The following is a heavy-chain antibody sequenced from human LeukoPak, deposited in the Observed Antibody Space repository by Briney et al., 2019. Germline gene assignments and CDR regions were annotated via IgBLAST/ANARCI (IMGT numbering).Heavy chain of an antibody. CDR1: GFTFSSYA. CDR2: ISYDGSNK. J-gene: IGHJ4*02. D-gene: IGHD3-22*01. CDR3: AKVGYDSSGYPY. V-gene: IGHV3-30-3*01. Sequence: GGSLRLSCAASGFTFSSYAMHWVRQAPGKGLEWVAVISYDGSNKYYADSVKGRFTISRDNSKNTLYLQMNSLRAEDTAVYYCAKVGYDSSGYPYWGQGTLVTVSS.